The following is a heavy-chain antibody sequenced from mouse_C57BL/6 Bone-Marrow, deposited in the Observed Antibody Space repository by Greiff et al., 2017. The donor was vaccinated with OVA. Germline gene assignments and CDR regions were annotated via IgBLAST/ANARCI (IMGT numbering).Heavy chain of an antibody. CDR2: ISNLAYSI. V-gene: IGHV5-15*01. CDR3: ARLGLRRGFAY. Sequence: EVKLVESGGGLVQPGGSLKLSCAASGFTFSDYGMAWVRQAPRKGPEWVAFISNLAYSIYYADTVTGRFTISRENAKNTLYLEMSSLRSEDTAMYYCARLGLRRGFAYWGQGTLVTVSA. D-gene: IGHD2-4*01. CDR1: GFTFSDYG. J-gene: IGHJ3*01.